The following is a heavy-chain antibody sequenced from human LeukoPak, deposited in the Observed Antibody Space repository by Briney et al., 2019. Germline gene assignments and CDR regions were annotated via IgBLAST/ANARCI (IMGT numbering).Heavy chain of an antibody. J-gene: IGHJ5*02. V-gene: IGHV3-48*01. CDR3: ATHCSTSTCP. CDR2: ISSSSSTI. Sequence: PGGSLRLSCAASGSTFSSYSMNWVRQAPGKGLEWVSYISSSSSTIYYADSVKGRFTVSRDNAKNSLYLQMNTLRAEDTAVYYCATHCSTSTCPWGQGTLVTVAS. D-gene: IGHD2-2*01. CDR1: GSTFSSYS.